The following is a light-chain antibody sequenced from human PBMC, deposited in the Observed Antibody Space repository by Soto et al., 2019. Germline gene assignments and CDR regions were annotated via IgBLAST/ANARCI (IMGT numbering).Light chain of an antibody. CDR3: QSYDSSLSGHYV. CDR2: DNS. Sequence: QAVLTQPPSVSGAPGQRVTISCTGSSSNIGAGYDVHWYQQLPGTAPKLLIYDNSNWPSGVPDRFSGSKSGTSASLAITGLQAEDEADYYCQSYDSSLSGHYVFGTGTKLTVL. CDR1: SSNIGAGYD. J-gene: IGLJ1*01. V-gene: IGLV1-40*01.